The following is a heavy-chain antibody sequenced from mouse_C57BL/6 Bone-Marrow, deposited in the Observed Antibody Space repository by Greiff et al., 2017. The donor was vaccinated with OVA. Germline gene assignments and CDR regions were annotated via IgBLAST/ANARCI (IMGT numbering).Heavy chain of an antibody. CDR2: IYPGGGYT. Sequence: VQLQQSGAELVRPGTSVKMSCKASGYTFTNYWIGWAKQRPGHGLEWIGDIYPGGGYTNYNQKFKGKAILTADKSSSTAYMELRSLTSEDSAVYYCTRSTTVVPNWYFDVWGTGTTVTVSS. J-gene: IGHJ1*03. CDR1: GYTFTNYW. V-gene: IGHV1-63*01. D-gene: IGHD1-1*01. CDR3: TRSTTVVPNWYFDV.